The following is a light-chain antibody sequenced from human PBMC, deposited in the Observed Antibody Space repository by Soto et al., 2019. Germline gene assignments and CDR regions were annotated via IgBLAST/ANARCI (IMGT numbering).Light chain of an antibody. J-gene: IGKJ3*01. CDR3: QQYNSYSLT. V-gene: IGKV1-5*03. CDR2: KAS. CDR1: QSISSW. Sequence: DIQMTQSPSTLSASVGDRVTITCRASQSISSWLAWYQQKPGKAPKLLIYKASSLESGVPSRFSGSGSGTEFTLTISSLQPDDFATYYCQQYNSYSLTFGPGTKVEI.